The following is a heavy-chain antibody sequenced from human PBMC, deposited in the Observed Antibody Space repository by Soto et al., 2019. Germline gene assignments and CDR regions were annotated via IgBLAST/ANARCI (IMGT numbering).Heavy chain of an antibody. D-gene: IGHD6-13*01. CDR2: LNIAGTI. CDR1: GASISSFN. Sequence: SETLSLTCSVSGASISSFNWNWVRQPAGKGPGWVGRLNIAGTINYNPSLKRRITMSMDTSKNQISLHLRSVTAADTAIYYCARDRGEYTSSWFWYFSHWGHGTLVTVSS. J-gene: IGHJ2*01. CDR3: ARDRGEYTSSWFWYFSH. V-gene: IGHV4-4*07.